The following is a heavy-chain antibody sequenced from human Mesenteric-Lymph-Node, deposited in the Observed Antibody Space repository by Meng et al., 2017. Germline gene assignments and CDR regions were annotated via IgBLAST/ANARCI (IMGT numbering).Heavy chain of an antibody. CDR3: ARDRRMVRGVAFDP. CDR2: INHSGST. J-gene: IGHJ5*02. V-gene: IGHV4-34*01. D-gene: IGHD3-10*01. Sequence: GSLSLTCAVYGGSFSGYYWSWIRQPPGKGLEWIGEINHSGSTNYNPSLKSRVTISVDTSKNQFSLKLSSVTAADTAVYYCARDRRMVRGVAFDPWGQGTLVTVSS. CDR1: GGSFSGYY.